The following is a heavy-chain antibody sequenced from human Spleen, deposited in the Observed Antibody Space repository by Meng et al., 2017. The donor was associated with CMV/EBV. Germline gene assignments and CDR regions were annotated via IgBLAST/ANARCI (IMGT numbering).Heavy chain of an antibody. CDR3: ARGEGGSYSSSFDY. V-gene: IGHV1-46*02. D-gene: IGHD1-26*01. J-gene: IGHJ4*02. Sequence: FGYTFNSYNMHWVRQAPGQGLEWMGIINPSGGSTAYAQKFQGRVTITRDTSTNTVYMDMSSLRSEDTAVYYCARGEGGSYSSSFDYWGQGTLVTVSS. CDR2: INPSGGST. CDR1: GYTFNSYN.